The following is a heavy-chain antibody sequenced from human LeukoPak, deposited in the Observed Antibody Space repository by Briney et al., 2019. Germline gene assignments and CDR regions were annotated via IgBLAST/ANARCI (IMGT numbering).Heavy chain of an antibody. Sequence: GGSLRLSCAASGFTVSSNYMSWVRQAPGKGLEWVSVIYSGGCTYYADSVKGRFTISRDNSKSTLYIQMNSLRAEDTAVYYCARAKPKNMVRGLIMRRESRYYFDYWGQGTLVTVSS. V-gene: IGHV3-53*01. D-gene: IGHD3-10*01. CDR2: IYSGGCT. CDR3: ARAKPKNMVRGLIMRRESRYYFDY. J-gene: IGHJ4*02. CDR1: GFTVSSNY.